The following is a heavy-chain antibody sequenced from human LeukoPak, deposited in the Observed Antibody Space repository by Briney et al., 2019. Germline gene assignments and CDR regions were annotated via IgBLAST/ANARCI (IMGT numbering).Heavy chain of an antibody. CDR2: FDPEDGET. J-gene: IGHJ5*02. CDR3: VRSGYDYDWFDP. Sequence: ASVKVSCKVSGYTLTELSMHWVRQAPGKGLEWMGGFDPEDGETIYAQKFQGRVTMTEDTSTDTAYMELSGLKSDDTAVYYCVRSGYDYDWFDPWGQGTLVTVSS. V-gene: IGHV1-24*01. CDR1: GYTLTELS. D-gene: IGHD5-12*01.